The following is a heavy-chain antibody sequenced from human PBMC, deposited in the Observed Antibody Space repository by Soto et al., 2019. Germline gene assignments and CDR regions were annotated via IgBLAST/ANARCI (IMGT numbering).Heavy chain of an antibody. CDR3: ARGHGSGRSYFDY. CDR2: IYYSGRP. D-gene: IGHD3-10*01. CDR1: GGSISSGGYY. Sequence: QVQLQESGPGLVKPSQTLSLTCTVSGGSISSGGYYWSWIRQHPGKGLEWIGYIYYSGRPYYNPALKIRVTDSVDTSKNQFSLKLSSVTAADTAVYYCARGHGSGRSYFDYWGQGTLVTVSS. V-gene: IGHV4-31*03. J-gene: IGHJ4*02.